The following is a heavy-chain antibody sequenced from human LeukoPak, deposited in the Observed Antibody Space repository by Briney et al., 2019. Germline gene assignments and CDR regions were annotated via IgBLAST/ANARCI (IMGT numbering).Heavy chain of an antibody. D-gene: IGHD3-22*01. CDR3: VTGGGYYYDH. CDR1: GFTFSDYD. Sequence: GGSLRLSCVASGFTFSDYDMHWVRQAPGKGLEWVAVTHADAIHGNNKYYADSVKGRFTISRDNSKNTFYLQMDSLRAEDTAVYFCVTGGGYYYDHWGQGTLVIVSS. J-gene: IGHJ4*02. V-gene: IGHV3-33*08. CDR2: THADAIHGNNK.